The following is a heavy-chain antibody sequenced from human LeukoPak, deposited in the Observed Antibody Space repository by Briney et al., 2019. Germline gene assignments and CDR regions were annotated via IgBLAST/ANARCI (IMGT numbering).Heavy chain of an antibody. CDR2: IYYSGST. D-gene: IGHD5-12*01. V-gene: IGHV4-59*12. Sequence: SETLSLTCTVSGGSISSYYWSWIRQPPGKGLEWIGYIYYSGSTNYNPSLKSRVTISVDTSKNQFSLKLSSVTAADTALYYCAREGSGYDWTGDFDLWGRGTLVTVSS. CDR1: GGSISSYY. CDR3: AREGSGYDWTGDFDL. J-gene: IGHJ2*01.